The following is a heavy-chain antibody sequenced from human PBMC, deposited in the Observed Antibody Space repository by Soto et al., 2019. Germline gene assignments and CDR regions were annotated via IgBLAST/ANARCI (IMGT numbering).Heavy chain of an antibody. CDR2: ISPDGSST. CDR3: AREMGSGWPIDH. V-gene: IGHV3-74*03. J-gene: IGHJ4*02. D-gene: IGHD6-19*01. CDR1: GFTFTNYW. Sequence: PGGSLRLSCAPSGFTFTNYWMHWVRQVSGKGLVWISRISPDGSSTAYADSVKGRFTISRDNAKDTLHVQMNSLRDEDTAVYYCAREMGSGWPIDHWVQGTLVTISS.